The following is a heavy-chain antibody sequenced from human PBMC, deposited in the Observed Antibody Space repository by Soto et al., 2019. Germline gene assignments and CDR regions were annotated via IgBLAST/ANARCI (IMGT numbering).Heavy chain of an antibody. CDR3: ARVRYSSGWYREYNFDY. CDR1: GGSFSGYY. D-gene: IGHD6-19*01. CDR2: INHSGST. V-gene: IGHV4-34*01. Sequence: QVQLQQWGAGLLKPSETLSLTCAVYGGSFSGYYWSWIRQPPGKGLEWMGEINHSGSTNYNPSLKSRVTISVDTSKNQFSLKLSSVTAADTAVYYCARVRYSSGWYREYNFDYWGQGTLVTVSS. J-gene: IGHJ4*02.